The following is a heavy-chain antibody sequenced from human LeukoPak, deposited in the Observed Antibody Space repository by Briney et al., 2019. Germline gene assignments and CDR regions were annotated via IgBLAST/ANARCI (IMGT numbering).Heavy chain of an antibody. CDR3: AKDRPSSGSLRAPDY. D-gene: IGHD1-26*01. CDR2: ISWNSGSI. J-gene: IGHJ4*02. V-gene: IGHV3-9*01. Sequence: GGSLRLSCAASGFTFDDYAMHWVRQAPGKGLEWVSGISWNSGSIGYADSVKGRFTISRDNAKNSLYLQMNSLRAEDTAVYYCAKDRPSSGSLRAPDYWGQGTLVTVSS. CDR1: GFTFDDYA.